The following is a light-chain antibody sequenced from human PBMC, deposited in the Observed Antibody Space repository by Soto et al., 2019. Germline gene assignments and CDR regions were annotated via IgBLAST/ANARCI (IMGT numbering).Light chain of an antibody. CDR2: DAS. V-gene: IGKV3-20*01. J-gene: IGKJ4*01. CDR1: QSVSSSY. Sequence: EIESTQSQSTGSLSRGGVATLACGASQSVSSSYLAWYQQKPGQAPRVLIYDASSRATGIPDRFSGSGCGTECTLSILGLAPEQVAVYICLQYASSDAFGGGTKVDIK. CDR3: LQYASSDA.